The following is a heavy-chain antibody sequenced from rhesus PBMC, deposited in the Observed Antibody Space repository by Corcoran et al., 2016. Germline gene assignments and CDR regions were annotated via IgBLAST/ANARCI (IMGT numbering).Heavy chain of an antibody. J-gene: IGHJ4*01. V-gene: IGHV4S9*01. CDR2: ISGKSARP. Sequence: QVQLQESGPGLVKPSETLSLTCAVSGGSISDYYYWNWIRQPPGKGLEWIGNISGKSARPYENPALKSRDTISKAPPKTPFFLMVGSVAAAAPAVYYCAGVSGSWGGFDYWGPGGLVTVSS. D-gene: IGHD6-25*01. CDR3: AGVSGSWGGFDY. CDR1: GGSISDYYY.